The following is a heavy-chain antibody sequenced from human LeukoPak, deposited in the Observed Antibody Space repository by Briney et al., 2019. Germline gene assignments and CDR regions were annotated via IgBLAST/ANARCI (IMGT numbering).Heavy chain of an antibody. CDR3: ARALVTSRNSYGMDV. Sequence: PGGSLRLSCAASGFTFSSYWMHRVRQAPGKGLVWVSRINSDGSSTSYADSVKGRFTISRDNAKNTLYLQMNSLRAEDTAVYYCARALVTSRNSYGMDVWGQGTTVTVSS. D-gene: IGHD1-26*01. CDR2: INSDGSST. CDR1: GFTFSSYW. V-gene: IGHV3-74*01. J-gene: IGHJ6*02.